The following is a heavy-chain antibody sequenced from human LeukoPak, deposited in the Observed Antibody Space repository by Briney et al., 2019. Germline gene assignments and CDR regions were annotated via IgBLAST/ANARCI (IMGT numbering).Heavy chain of an antibody. CDR1: GFTFSSYG. D-gene: IGHD3-22*01. J-gene: IGHJ4*02. CDR2: IWYDGSNK. CDR3: ARDGDYDSSGYLSH. V-gene: IGHV3-33*01. Sequence: GGSLRLSCAASGFTFSSYGMHWVRQAPGKGLEWVAVIWYDGSNKYYADSVKGRFTISRDNSKNTLYLQMNSLRAEDTAVYYCARDGDYDSSGYLSHWGQGTLVTVSS.